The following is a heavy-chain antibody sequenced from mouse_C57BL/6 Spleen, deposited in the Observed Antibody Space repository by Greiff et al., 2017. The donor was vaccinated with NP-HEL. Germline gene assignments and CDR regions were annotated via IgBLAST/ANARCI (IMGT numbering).Heavy chain of an antibody. CDR2: IDPETGGP. CDR1: GYTFTDYE. J-gene: IGHJ2*01. Sequence: QVHVKQSGAELVRPGASVTLSCKASGYTFTDYEMHWVKQTPVHGLEWIGAIDPETGGPAYNQKFKGKAILTADKSSSTAYMELRSLTSEDSAVYYCNGVDYWGQGTTLTVSS. V-gene: IGHV1-15*01. CDR3: NGVDY. D-gene: IGHD1-1*01.